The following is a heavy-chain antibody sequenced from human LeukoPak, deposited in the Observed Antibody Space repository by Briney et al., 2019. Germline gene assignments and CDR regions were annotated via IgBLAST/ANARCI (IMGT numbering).Heavy chain of an antibody. CDR3: ARAQPLTIRSLDY. D-gene: IGHD3-3*01. CDR1: GFTFSSYS. CDR2: ISSSSSYI. J-gene: IGHJ4*02. V-gene: IGHV3-21*01. Sequence: GGSLRLSCAASGFTFSSYSMNWVRQAPGKGLEWVSSISSSSSYIYYADSVKGRFTISRDNAKNSLYLQMNSLRAEDTAVYYCARAQPLTIRSLDYRGQGTLVTVSS.